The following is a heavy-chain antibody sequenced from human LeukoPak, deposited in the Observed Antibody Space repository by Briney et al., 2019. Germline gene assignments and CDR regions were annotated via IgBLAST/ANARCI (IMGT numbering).Heavy chain of an antibody. CDR1: DGSISSSNW. D-gene: IGHD3-22*01. Sequence: SETLSLTCAVSDGSISSSNWWSWVRQPPGKGLEWIGEMYHSGSTNYNPSLKSRVTISLDNSKNQFSLRLSSVTAADTAVYYCARIMYYYDSSGYHLPDYFDYWGQGTLVTVSS. J-gene: IGHJ4*02. CDR2: MYHSGST. CDR3: ARIMYYYDSSGYHLPDYFDY. V-gene: IGHV4-4*02.